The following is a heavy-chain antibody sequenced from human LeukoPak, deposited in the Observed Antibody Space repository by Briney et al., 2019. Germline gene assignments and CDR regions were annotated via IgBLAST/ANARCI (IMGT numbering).Heavy chain of an antibody. J-gene: IGHJ4*02. Sequence: GSLRLSCAASGFTFSSYAMSWVRQPPGKGLEWIGEIYHSGSTNYNPSLKSRVTISVDKSKNQFSLKLSSVTAADTAVYYCARVRITMVVAAARAFDYWGQGTLVTVSS. CDR3: ARVRITMVVAAARAFDY. D-gene: IGHD3-22*01. V-gene: IGHV4-4*02. CDR1: GFTFSSYAM. CDR2: IYHSGST.